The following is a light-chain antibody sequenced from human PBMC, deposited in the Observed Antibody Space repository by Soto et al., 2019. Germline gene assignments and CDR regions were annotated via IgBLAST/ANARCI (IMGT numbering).Light chain of an antibody. J-gene: IGKJ5*01. CDR3: QQYGTSRHGT. Sequence: EIVLTQSPGTLSLSPGERATLSCRASQSVSGSYLAWYQHKPGQAPRLLIYGASSRATGIPDRFSGSGSGTDFTLTISRLEPEDFAVYYCQQYGTSRHGTFGQGTRLEIK. CDR2: GAS. CDR1: QSVSGSY. V-gene: IGKV3-20*01.